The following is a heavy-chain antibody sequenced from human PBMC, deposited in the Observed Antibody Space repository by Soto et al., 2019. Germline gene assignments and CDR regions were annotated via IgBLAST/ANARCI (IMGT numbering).Heavy chain of an antibody. CDR1: GDSVSSNSAA. V-gene: IGHV6-1*01. D-gene: IGHD2-21*01. J-gene: IGHJ1*01. CDR3: AISTTVYPAYYVIAG. Sequence: SQTLSLTCVISGDSVSSNSAAWNWIRQSPSRGLEWLGRTYYRSKWYNDYAVSVKSRITINPDTSKNQFSPQLNSVTPEDTAVYYWAISTTVYPAYYVIAGGGQGTPVTV. CDR2: TYYRSKWYN.